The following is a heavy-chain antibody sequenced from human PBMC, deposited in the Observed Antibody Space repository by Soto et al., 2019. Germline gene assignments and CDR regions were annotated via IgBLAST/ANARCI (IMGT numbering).Heavy chain of an antibody. V-gene: IGHV4-59*01. CDR3: SRDFLGSAKATQRYNWINP. Sequence: PSETMSLTCAVSGGSLSSYSSGWIRQLPGKGLEWIGQISDSGTTNHNPTTLRRVTMTLNTSKNHVSLMLSAVTAADTAGYYCSRDFLGSAKATQRYNWINPWGQGTLVTVSS. J-gene: IGHJ5*02. D-gene: IGHD3-9*01. CDR2: ISDSGTT. CDR1: GGSLSSYS.